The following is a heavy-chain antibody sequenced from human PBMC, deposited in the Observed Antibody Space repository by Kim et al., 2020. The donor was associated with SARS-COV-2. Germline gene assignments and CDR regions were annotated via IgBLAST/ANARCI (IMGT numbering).Heavy chain of an antibody. V-gene: IGHV3-23*03. J-gene: IGHJ4*02. CDR3: AKRTIGGYFDY. CDR1: GFTFSSYA. Sequence: GGSLRLSCAASGFTFSSYAMSWVRQAPGKGLEWVSVIYSGGSSTYYADSVKGRFTISRDNSKNTLYLQMNSLRAEDTAVYYCAKRTIGGYFDYWGQGTLVTVSS. D-gene: IGHD3-10*01. CDR2: IYSGGSST.